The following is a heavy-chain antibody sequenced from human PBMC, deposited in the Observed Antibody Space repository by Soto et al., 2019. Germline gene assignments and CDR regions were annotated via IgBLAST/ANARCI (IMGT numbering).Heavy chain of an antibody. CDR1: GFTFSSYT. CDR3: ARRISTRCFDY. D-gene: IGHD1-1*01. J-gene: IGHJ4*02. Sequence: GGSLRLSCAASGFTFSSYTMSWVRQAPGKGPEWVSSISSGGDGTYYADSVRGRFTISRDNSKNTLLLQMNSLRAEDTAAYYCARRISTRCFDYWGQGTLVTVSS. V-gene: IGHV3-23*01. CDR2: ISSGGDGT.